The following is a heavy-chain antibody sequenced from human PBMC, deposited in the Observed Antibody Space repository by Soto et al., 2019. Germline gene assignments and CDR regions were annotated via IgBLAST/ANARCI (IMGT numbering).Heavy chain of an antibody. Sequence: QVQLVQSGAEVKKPGASVKVSCKASGYTFTSYGISWVRQAPGQGLEWMGWISAYNGNTNYAQKLQGRVTMTTDTSTSTAYMELRSLRSDDTAVYYCAREQRTTVVTGWDAFDIWGQGTMVTVSS. J-gene: IGHJ3*02. CDR1: GYTFTSYG. CDR3: AREQRTTVVTGWDAFDI. CDR2: ISAYNGNT. D-gene: IGHD4-17*01. V-gene: IGHV1-18*01.